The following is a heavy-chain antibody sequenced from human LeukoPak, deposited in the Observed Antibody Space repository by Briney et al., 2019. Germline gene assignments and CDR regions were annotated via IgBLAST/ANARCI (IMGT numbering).Heavy chain of an antibody. CDR1: GGSISSGSYY. V-gene: IGHV4-61*02. CDR3: ARVAGITIFGVVPNMDV. CDR2: IYTSGST. Sequence: SETLSLTCTVSGGSISSGSYYWSWIRQPAGKGLEWLGRIYTSGSTNYNPSLKSRVTISVDTSKNQFSLKLSSVTAADTAVYYCARVAGITIFGVVPNMDVWGKGTTVTVSS. D-gene: IGHD3-3*01. J-gene: IGHJ6*03.